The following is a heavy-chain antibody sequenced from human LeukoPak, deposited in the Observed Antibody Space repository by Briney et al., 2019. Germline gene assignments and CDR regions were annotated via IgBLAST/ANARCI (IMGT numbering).Heavy chain of an antibody. CDR2: IIPIFGTA. CDR1: GGTFSSYA. CDR3: ARDRVPTYCGGDCYSVDAFDI. D-gene: IGHD2-21*01. Sequence: SVKVSCKASGGTFSSYAISWVRQAPGQGLEWMGGIIPIFGTANYAQKFQGRVTITTDESTSTAYMELSSLRSEDTAVYYCARDRVPTYCGGDCYSVDAFDIWGQGTMVTVSS. V-gene: IGHV1-69*05. J-gene: IGHJ3*02.